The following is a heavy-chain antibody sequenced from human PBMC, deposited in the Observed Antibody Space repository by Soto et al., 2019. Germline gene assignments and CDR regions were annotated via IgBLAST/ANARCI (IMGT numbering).Heavy chain of an antibody. CDR3: ARSFGWYAIDY. Sequence: QVLLQESGPGLVQPSGTLSLSCVVSGVSISSNYYWGWVRQHPGKGLEWLGDISHSGSLNYNPSLMSRVTISMDKSQNQFSLKVNSLTAADTAVYYCARSFGWYAIDYWGQGNLVIVSS. CDR1: GVSISSNYY. V-gene: IGHV4-4*02. J-gene: IGHJ4*02. D-gene: IGHD6-19*01. CDR2: ISHSGSL.